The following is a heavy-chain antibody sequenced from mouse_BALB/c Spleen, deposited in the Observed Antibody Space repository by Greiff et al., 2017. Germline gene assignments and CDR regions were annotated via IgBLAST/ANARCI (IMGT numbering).Heavy chain of an antibody. CDR2: INPGSGGT. Sequence: VQLQQSGAELVRPGTSVKVSCKASGYAFTNYLIEWVKQRPGQGLEWIGVINPGSGGTNYNEKFKGKATLTADKSSSTAYMQLSSLTSDDSAVFFGARFSLLLNYWGQGTTLTVSS. CDR1: GYAFTNYL. D-gene: IGHD2-1*01. CDR3: ARFSLLLNY. V-gene: IGHV1-54*01. J-gene: IGHJ2*01.